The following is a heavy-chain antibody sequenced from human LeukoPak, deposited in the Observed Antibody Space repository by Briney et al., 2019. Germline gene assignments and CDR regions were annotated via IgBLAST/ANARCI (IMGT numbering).Heavy chain of an antibody. CDR2: ISSTSNYI. CDR1: GFTFSTYA. Sequence: GGSLRLSCAASGFTFSTYAISWVRQAPGKGLEWVSCISSTSNYIFYADSVRGRFTISRDNAKNSLYLQMNSLRAEDMALYYCAKGSVHSIVGATYVDYWGQGTLVTVSS. V-gene: IGHV3-21*04. CDR3: AKGSVHSIVGATYVDY. D-gene: IGHD1-26*01. J-gene: IGHJ4*02.